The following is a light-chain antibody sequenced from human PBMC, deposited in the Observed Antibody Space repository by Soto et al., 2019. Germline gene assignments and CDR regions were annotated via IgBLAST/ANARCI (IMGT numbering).Light chain of an antibody. CDR2: GAS. CDR3: QHYGGSFT. Sequence: EIVLTQSPGTLSLSPGERATLSCRASESVSSVYLAGYQHKPGQAPRLLIFGASSRPTAIPDRFSGSGSGTDFTLTISRLEPEDFAVYYCQHYGGSFTVGQGTRLEIK. V-gene: IGKV3-20*01. J-gene: IGKJ5*01. CDR1: ESVSSVY.